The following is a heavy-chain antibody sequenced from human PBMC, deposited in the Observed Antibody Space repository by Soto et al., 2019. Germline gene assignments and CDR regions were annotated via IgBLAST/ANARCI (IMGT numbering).Heavy chain of an antibody. D-gene: IGHD6-13*01. Sequence: QVQLVESGGGVVQPGRSLRLSCAVSGFYFSSYGMHWVRQAPGKGLEWVAVIWYDGSKEYYADSVKGRFTISRDDSKNTLYLQMNSLRVEDTAVYYCAAGYVNYWGHGTLVTVSS. V-gene: IGHV3-33*01. CDR3: AAGYVNY. CDR2: IWYDGSKE. CDR1: GFYFSSYG. J-gene: IGHJ4*01.